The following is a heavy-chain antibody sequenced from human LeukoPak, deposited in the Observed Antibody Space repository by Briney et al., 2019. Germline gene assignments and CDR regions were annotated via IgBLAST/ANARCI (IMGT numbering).Heavy chain of an antibody. CDR3: VRQPSNKGDF. V-gene: IGHV5-51*01. J-gene: IGHJ4*02. Sequence: GESLKISCKGSGYNFTNYWIGWVRQMPGKGLEWMGIIYPNNSNANYSPSFQGQVTISADKSITTAYLQWSSLEASDTAMYYCVRQPSNKGDFWGQGTRVTVSS. D-gene: IGHD2/OR15-2a*01. CDR1: GYNFTNYW. CDR2: IYPNNSNA.